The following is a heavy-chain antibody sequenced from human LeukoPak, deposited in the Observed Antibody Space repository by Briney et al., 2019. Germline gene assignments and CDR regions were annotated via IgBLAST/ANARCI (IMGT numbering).Heavy chain of an antibody. CDR1: GFTFSSYA. CDR2: ISYDGSNK. CDR3: ASYDILTGYPGY. Sequence: GASLRLSCAASGFTFSSYAMHWVRQDPGKGLEWVAVISYDGSNKYYADSVKGRFTISGDNSKNTLYLQVNSLRAEDTAVYYCASYDILTGYPGYWGQGTLVTVSS. V-gene: IGHV3-30-3*01. D-gene: IGHD3-9*01. J-gene: IGHJ4*02.